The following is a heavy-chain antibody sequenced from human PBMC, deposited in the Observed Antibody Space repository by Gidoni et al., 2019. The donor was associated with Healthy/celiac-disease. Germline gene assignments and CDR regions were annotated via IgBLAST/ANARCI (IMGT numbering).Heavy chain of an antibody. J-gene: IGHJ4*02. V-gene: IGHV4-39*01. D-gene: IGHD6-13*01. CDR1: GTSISSSSYY. Sequence: QLPLQESGPGLVQPSETLSLTCTVSGTSISSSSYYWGWIRQPPGKGLEWMGSIYYSGSTYYNPSLKSRVTISVDTSKNQFSLKLSSVTAADTAVYYCARKHSSSFYFDYWGQGTLVTVSS. CDR2: IYYSGST. CDR3: ARKHSSSFYFDY.